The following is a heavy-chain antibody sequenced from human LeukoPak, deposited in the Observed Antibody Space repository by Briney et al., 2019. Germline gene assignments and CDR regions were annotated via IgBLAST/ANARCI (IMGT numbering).Heavy chain of an antibody. Sequence: GGSLRLSCAASGFTFSSYSMNWVSQAPGKGLEWVSSISSSSSYIYYADSVKGRFTISRDNAKNSLYLQMNSLRAEDAAVYYCARGGIRIAAARLFDYWGQGTLVTVSS. CDR1: GFTFSSYS. D-gene: IGHD6-13*01. V-gene: IGHV3-21*01. J-gene: IGHJ4*02. CDR3: ARGGIRIAAARLFDY. CDR2: ISSSSSYI.